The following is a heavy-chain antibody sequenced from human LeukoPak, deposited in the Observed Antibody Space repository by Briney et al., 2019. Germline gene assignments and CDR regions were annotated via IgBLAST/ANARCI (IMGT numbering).Heavy chain of an antibody. V-gene: IGHV3-21*01. CDR2: ISSSSSYI. Sequence: GGSLRLSCAASGFTFSSYSMNWVRQAPGKGLEWVSSISSSSSYIYCADSVKGRFTISRDSAKNSLYLQMNSLRAEDTAVYYCARSGYGDYYIDYWGQGTLVTVSS. D-gene: IGHD4-17*01. CDR3: ARSGYGDYYIDY. J-gene: IGHJ4*02. CDR1: GFTFSSYS.